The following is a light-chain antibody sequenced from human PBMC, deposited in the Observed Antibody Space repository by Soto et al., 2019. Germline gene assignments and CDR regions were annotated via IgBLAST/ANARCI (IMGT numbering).Light chain of an antibody. CDR2: GAS. V-gene: IGKV3-20*01. CDR3: QQYDTSPRT. Sequence: EIVLTQSPGTLSVSPGDGATLSCRASQTVGKNYLAWYQQRPGQAPRLLIHGASTRATGIPDRFSGSGSGTEFTLTIGRLEPEDFALYYCQQYDTSPRTFGQGTKVDNK. CDR1: QTVGKNY. J-gene: IGKJ1*01.